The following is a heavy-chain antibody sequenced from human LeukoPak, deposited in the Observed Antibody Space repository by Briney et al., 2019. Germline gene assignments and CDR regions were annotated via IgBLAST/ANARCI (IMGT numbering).Heavy chain of an antibody. CDR3: ARGDYYGSGSYLNGNWFDP. J-gene: IGHJ5*02. CDR1: GGSSSGYY. V-gene: IGHV4-34*01. Sequence: PSETLSLTCAVYGGSSSGYYWSWIRQPPGKGLEWIGEINHSGSTNYNPSLKSRVTISVDTSKNQFSLKLSSVTAADTAVYYCARGDYYGSGSYLNGNWFDPWGQGTLVTVSS. D-gene: IGHD3-10*01. CDR2: INHSGST.